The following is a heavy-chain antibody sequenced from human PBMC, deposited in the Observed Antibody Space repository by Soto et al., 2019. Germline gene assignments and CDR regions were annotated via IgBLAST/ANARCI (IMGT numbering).Heavy chain of an antibody. CDR3: ARGRATVTSYYYYYYGMDV. Sequence: PSETLSLTCGVYGGSFSGYYWSWIRQPPGKGLEWIGEINHSGSTNYNPSLKSRVTISVDTSKNQFSLKLSSVTAADTAVYYCARGRATVTSYYYYYYGMDVWGQGTTVTVSS. V-gene: IGHV4-34*01. D-gene: IGHD4-17*01. CDR2: INHSGST. CDR1: GGSFSGYY. J-gene: IGHJ6*02.